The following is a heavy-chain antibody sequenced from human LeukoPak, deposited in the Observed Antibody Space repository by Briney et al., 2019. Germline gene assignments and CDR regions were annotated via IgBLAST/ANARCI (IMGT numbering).Heavy chain of an antibody. D-gene: IGHD1-1*01. V-gene: IGHV3-33*01. Sequence: PGGSLRLSCAASGFTFSSYGMHWVRQAPGKGLEWVAVIWYDGSNKYYADSVKGRFTISRDNSKNTLYLQMNSLRAEDTAVYYCARDPLDGYYFDYWGQGTLVTVSS. CDR1: GFTFSSYG. CDR2: IWYDGSNK. CDR3: ARDPLDGYYFDY. J-gene: IGHJ4*02.